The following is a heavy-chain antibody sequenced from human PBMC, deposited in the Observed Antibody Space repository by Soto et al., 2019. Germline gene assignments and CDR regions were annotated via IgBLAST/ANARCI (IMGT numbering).Heavy chain of an antibody. CDR2: ITYSGMT. D-gene: IGHD3-16*01. CDR3: ARDYDGFDY. J-gene: IGHJ4*02. Sequence: SETLSLTCSVNGDSIKSGSVYWSWIRQSPGNGLEYIGYITYSGMTFQNPSLKSRVTMSVDTPKNQFSLKLMSVTAADTAVYYCARDYDGFDYWGPGILVTVSS. CDR1: GDSIKSGSVY. V-gene: IGHV4-30-4*01.